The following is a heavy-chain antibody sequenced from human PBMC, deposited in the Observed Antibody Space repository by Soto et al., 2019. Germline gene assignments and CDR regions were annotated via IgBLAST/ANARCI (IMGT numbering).Heavy chain of an antibody. CDR3: VRDGTKTLRDWFAP. J-gene: IGHJ5*02. CDR1: GDSVSYNY. Sequence: SETLSLTCTVSGDSVSYNYWSWIRQPPGKGLEWIGRIYATGTTDYNPSLKSRVMMSVDTSKKQFSLKLRSVTAADTAVYYCVRDGTKTLRDWFAPWGQGISVTASS. V-gene: IGHV4-4*07. D-gene: IGHD1-1*01. CDR2: IYATGTT.